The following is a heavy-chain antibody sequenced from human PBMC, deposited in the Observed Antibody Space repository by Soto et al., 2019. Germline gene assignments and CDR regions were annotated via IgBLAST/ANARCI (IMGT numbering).Heavy chain of an antibody. D-gene: IGHD2-2*01. CDR3: AIGHLRDQLLSPRVLYGLDV. Sequence: QVQLVQSGAEVKKPGSSMKVSCTASGGTFNTFAINWVRQAPGQGLEWMGGIIPIFGRPNYAQKFHGRVTIPADEATSTMHMDLGSLTPEDTAVYYWAIGHLRDQLLSPRVLYGLDVWGRGTTVIVSS. CDR2: IIPIFGRP. J-gene: IGHJ6*02. V-gene: IGHV1-69*01. CDR1: GGTFNTFA.